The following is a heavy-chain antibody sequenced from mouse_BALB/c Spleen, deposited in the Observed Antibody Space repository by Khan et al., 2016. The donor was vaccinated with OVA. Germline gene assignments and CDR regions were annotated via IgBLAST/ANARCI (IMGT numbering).Heavy chain of an antibody. Sequence: EVQLQESGPSLVKPSQTLSLTCSVTGDSFTSGYWSWIRKFPGNKLEYMGYMIYSGNTYYNPSLKSRISITRHTSKNQYYLQLNSVTTEDTATYCCARSTYRYAFAYWGQGTLVTVSA. CDR2: MIYSGNT. CDR3: ARSTYRYAFAY. V-gene: IGHV3-8*02. CDR1: GDSFTSGY. D-gene: IGHD2-14*01. J-gene: IGHJ3*01.